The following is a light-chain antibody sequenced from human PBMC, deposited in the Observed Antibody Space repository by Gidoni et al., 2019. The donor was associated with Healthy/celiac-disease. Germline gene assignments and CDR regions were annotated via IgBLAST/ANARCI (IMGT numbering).Light chain of an antibody. CDR1: QSLLHSNGYNY. V-gene: IGKV2-28*01. CDR2: LGS. Sequence: DSLMTQYPLSLHVTPGEPASISCRSSQSLLHSNGYNYLDWYLQKPGQSPQLLIYLGSNRASGVPDRFSGSGSGTDFTLKISRVEAEDVGVYYCMQALQTPRTFGQGTKLEIK. CDR3: MQALQTPRT. J-gene: IGKJ2*01.